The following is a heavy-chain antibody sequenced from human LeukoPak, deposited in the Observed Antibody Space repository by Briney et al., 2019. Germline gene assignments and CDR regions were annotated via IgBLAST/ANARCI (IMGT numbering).Heavy chain of an antibody. V-gene: IGHV5-51*01. D-gene: IGHD3-22*01. CDR1: GYSFSGYW. CDR3: ARLNYYDSSGSYSALDY. Sequence: GESLKISCTGSGYSFSGYWIGWVRQMPGKGLESMGIIYPGDSDTRYSPSFEGQVTLSADKSITTAYLQWSSLKASDTAMYYCARLNYYDSSGSYSALDYWGQGTLVTVSS. CDR2: IYPGDSDT. J-gene: IGHJ4*02.